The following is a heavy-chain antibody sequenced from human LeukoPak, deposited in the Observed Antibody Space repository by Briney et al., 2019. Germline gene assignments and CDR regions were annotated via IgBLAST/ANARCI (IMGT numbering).Heavy chain of an antibody. CDR3: ARTRGTHISMAYLDS. V-gene: IGHV1-69*06. D-gene: IGHD2/OR15-2a*01. CDR2: IIPIFGTA. J-gene: IGHJ4*02. CDR1: GYSFTSYW. Sequence: KISCKGSGYSFTSYWIGWVRQAPGQGLEWMGGIIPIFGTANYAQKFQGRVTITADKSTSTAYMELSSLRSDDTAVYYCARTRGTHISMAYLDSWGQGTLVTVSS.